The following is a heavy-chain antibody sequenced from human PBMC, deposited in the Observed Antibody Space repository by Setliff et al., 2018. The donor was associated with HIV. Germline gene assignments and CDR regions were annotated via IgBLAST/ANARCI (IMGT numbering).Heavy chain of an antibody. CDR3: ARGVGAAGDY. D-gene: IGHD1-26*01. J-gene: IGHJ4*02. V-gene: IGHV1-8*02. Sequence: ASVKVSCKASGYTFSDYDVAWVRQAPGQGLEWMGWISGYSGHTSYAQKFQGRVTLTRDTSINTAYMELSSLTSDDTAVYYCARGVGAAGDYWGQGTQVTVSS. CDR1: GYTFSDYD. CDR2: ISGYSGHT.